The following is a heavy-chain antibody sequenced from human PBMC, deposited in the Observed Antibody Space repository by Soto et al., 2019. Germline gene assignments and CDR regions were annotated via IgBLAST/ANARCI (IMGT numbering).Heavy chain of an antibody. CDR2: IIPIFGTA. CDR3: ARGMGVGATANTTWFDP. D-gene: IGHD1-26*01. CDR1: GGTFSSYA. J-gene: IGHJ5*02. Sequence: QVQLVQSGAEVKKPGSSVKVSCKASGGTFSSYAISWVRQAPGQGLEWMGGIIPIFGTANYAQKFQGRVTITADESTSTAYMELSSLRSEDTAVYYRARGMGVGATANTTWFDPWGQGTLVTVSS. V-gene: IGHV1-69*01.